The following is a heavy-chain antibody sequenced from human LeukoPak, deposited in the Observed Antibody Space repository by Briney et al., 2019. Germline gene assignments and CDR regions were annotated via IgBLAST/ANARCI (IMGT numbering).Heavy chain of an antibody. CDR2: IIPIFGTA. CDR3: ARDIFLSSSHVSS. CDR1: GGTFSSYA. J-gene: IGHJ5*02. Sequence: GASVKVSCKASGGTFSSYAISWVRQAPGQGLEWMGRIIPIFGTANYAQKFQGRVTITTDESTSTAYMELSSLRSEDTAVYYCARDIFLSSSHVSSWGQGTLVIVSS. V-gene: IGHV1-69*05. D-gene: IGHD6-6*01.